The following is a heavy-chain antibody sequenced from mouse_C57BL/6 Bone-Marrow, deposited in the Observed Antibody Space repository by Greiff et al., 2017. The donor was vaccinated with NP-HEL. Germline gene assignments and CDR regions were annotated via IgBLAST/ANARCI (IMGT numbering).Heavy chain of an antibody. CDR1: GYTFTDYY. J-gene: IGHJ1*03. Sequence: EVQLQQSGPELVKPGASVKISCKASGYTFTDYYMNWVKQSHGKSLEWIGDLNPNNGGTSYNQKFKGKATLTVDKSSSTAYMELRSLTSEDSAVYYCARDGSPLWGYFDVWGTGTTVTVSS. D-gene: IGHD1-1*01. CDR2: LNPNNGGT. V-gene: IGHV1-26*01. CDR3: ARDGSPLWGYFDV.